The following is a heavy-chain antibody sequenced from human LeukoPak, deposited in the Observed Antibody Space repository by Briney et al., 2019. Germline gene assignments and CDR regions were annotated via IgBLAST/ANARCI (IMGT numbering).Heavy chain of an antibody. J-gene: IGHJ4*02. CDR1: GGSFSGYY. D-gene: IGHD6-19*01. Sequence: SETLSLTCAVYGGSFSGYYWSWIRQPPGKGLEWIGEINHSGSTNYNPSLKSRVTISVDTSKNQFSLKLTSVTAADTAVYFCARGGWYSINWGQGTLVTVSS. CDR3: ARGGWYSIN. CDR2: INHSGST. V-gene: IGHV4-34*01.